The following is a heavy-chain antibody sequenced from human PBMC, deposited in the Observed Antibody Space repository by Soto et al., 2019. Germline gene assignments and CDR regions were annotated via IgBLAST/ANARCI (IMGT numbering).Heavy chain of an antibody. CDR3: ARDRYTANWYFDL. CDR2: INSGNGKT. Sequence: QVPLVQSGAEVKKPGASVKISCETSGFTFTSYTFHWVRQAPGQRLEWAGWINSGNGKTEYSQNLQDRVTLTRDTSANTVFLELRTLTSDDTATYYCARDRYTANWYFDLWGRGTLVIVSS. J-gene: IGHJ2*01. CDR1: GFTFTSYT. D-gene: IGHD2-2*02. V-gene: IGHV1-3*01.